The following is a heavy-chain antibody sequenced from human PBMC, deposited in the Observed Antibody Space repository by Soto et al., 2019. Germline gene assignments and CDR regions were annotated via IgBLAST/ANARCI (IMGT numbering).Heavy chain of an antibody. J-gene: IGHJ4*02. Sequence: QITLKESGPTLVKPTQTLTLTCTFSGFSLSTNGVGVGWIRQPPGKALEWHALIYWNVDKHYSPSLRSRLTITKDTSKNQVVLTMTNMDPVDTATYYCAHRGDGDYEGIFNFWGQGTLVTVSS. CDR1: GFSLSTNGVG. D-gene: IGHD4-17*01. CDR2: IYWNVDK. CDR3: AHRGDGDYEGIFNF. V-gene: IGHV2-5*01.